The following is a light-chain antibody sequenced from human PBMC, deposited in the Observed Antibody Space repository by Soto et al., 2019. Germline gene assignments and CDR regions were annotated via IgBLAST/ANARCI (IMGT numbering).Light chain of an antibody. Sequence: EIVLTQSPGTLSWSPGERATHSCRASQSVSSNYLAWYQQKPGQAPRLLIYGASSRANGIPDRFSGSGSGTDFTLTINRLEPEDFAVYCCQQYSTSARLTFGPGTKVDI. J-gene: IGKJ3*01. V-gene: IGKV3-20*01. CDR3: QQYSTSARLT. CDR1: QSVSSNY. CDR2: GAS.